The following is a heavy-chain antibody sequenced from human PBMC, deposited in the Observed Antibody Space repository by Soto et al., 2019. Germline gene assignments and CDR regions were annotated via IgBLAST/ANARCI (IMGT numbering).Heavy chain of an antibody. CDR2: ISYDGTNK. Sequence: GGSLRLSCAASGFTFSSYAMHWVRQAPGKGLEWVALISYDGTNKYYADSVKGRFTISSDNSKNTLYLQMNSLRAEDTALYYCARDYCISTSCPDNWFDPWGQGTLVTVSS. J-gene: IGHJ5*02. D-gene: IGHD2-2*01. CDR1: GFTFSSYA. V-gene: IGHV3-30-3*01. CDR3: ARDYCISTSCPDNWFDP.